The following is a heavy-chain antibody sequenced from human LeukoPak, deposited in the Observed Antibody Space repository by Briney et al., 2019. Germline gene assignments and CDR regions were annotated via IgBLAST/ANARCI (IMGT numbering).Heavy chain of an antibody. D-gene: IGHD6-13*01. CDR2: ISWNSGSI. V-gene: IGHV3-9*03. Sequence: GGSLRLSCAASGFTFDDYAMHWVRQAPGKGLEWVSGISWNSGSIGYADSVKGRFTISRDNAKNSLYLQMNSLRAEDMALYYCAKVSLLYSSSSDAFDIWGQGTMVTVSS. J-gene: IGHJ3*02. CDR1: GFTFDDYA. CDR3: AKVSLLYSSSSDAFDI.